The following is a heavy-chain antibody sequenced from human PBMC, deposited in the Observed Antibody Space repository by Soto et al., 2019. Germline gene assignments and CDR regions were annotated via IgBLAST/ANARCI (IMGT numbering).Heavy chain of an antibody. CDR2: IIPILDTA. CDR3: ARGHRYYDSSGYPDY. D-gene: IGHD3-22*01. J-gene: IGHJ4*02. V-gene: IGHV1-69*10. Sequence: GASVKVSCKASGGTFSSNAISWVRQAAGQGLEWMGGIIPILDTAKYAQKFQGRVTITADKSTSTAYMELSRLRSDDTAVYYCARGHRYYDSSGYPDYWGQGTLVTVSS. CDR1: GGTFSSNA.